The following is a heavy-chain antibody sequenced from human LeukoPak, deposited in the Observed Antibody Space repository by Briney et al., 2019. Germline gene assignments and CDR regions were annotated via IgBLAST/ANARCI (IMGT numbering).Heavy chain of an antibody. CDR3: ARGYSSGSGI. CDR1: GFTFSSYE. J-gene: IGHJ3*02. Sequence: GGSLRLSCAASGFTFSSYEMNWVRQAPGKGLEWVSYISSSGSTIYYADSVKGRFTISRDNAKNSLYLQMNSLRAEDTAVYHCARGYSSGSGIWGQGTMVTVSS. V-gene: IGHV3-48*03. CDR2: ISSSGSTI. D-gene: IGHD6-19*01.